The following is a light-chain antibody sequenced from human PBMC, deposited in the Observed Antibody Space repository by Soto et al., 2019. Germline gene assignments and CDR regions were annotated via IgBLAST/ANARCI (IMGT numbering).Light chain of an antibody. CDR3: SSYAGSRIFV. J-gene: IGLJ1*01. CDR1: SGDVGGYNY. CDR2: EVI. V-gene: IGLV2-8*01. Sequence: QSVLTQPPSASGSLGQSVTISCTGTSGDVGGYNYVSWYQQYPGEAPKLLIYEVIKRPSGVPDRFSGSKFGNTASLTVSGLQADDEADYFCSSYAGSRIFVVGTGTKLTVL.